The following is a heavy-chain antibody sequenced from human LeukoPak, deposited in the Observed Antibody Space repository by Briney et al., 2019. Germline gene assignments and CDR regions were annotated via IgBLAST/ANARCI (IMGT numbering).Heavy chain of an antibody. D-gene: IGHD3-16*02. Sequence: SETLSLTCAVYGGSFSGYYWSWIHQPPGKGLEWIGEINHSGSTNYNPSLKSRVTISVDTSKNQFSLKLSSVTAADTAVYYCARGAPYDYIWGSYRFASFDYWGQGTLVTVSS. CDR1: GGSFSGYY. CDR2: INHSGST. CDR3: ARGAPYDYIWGSYRFASFDY. J-gene: IGHJ4*02. V-gene: IGHV4-34*01.